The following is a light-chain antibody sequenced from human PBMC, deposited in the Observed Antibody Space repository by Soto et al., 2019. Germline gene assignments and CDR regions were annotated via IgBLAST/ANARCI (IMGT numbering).Light chain of an antibody. Sequence: QSVMTQPPSVSGAPGQRITISCTGSSSNIGAPYDVHWYQQLPGSAPKLLIYGNNNRPSGVPDRFSRSKSGTSASLAITGLQAEDEADYYCQSFDNSLSGFFVFGTGTKLTVL. CDR2: GNN. CDR1: SSNIGAPYD. V-gene: IGLV1-40*01. J-gene: IGLJ1*01. CDR3: QSFDNSLSGFFV.